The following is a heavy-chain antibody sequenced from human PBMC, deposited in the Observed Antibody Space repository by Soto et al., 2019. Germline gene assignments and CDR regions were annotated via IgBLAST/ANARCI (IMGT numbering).Heavy chain of an antibody. CDR3: ARATYYDILTGYYMAWFDP. J-gene: IGHJ5*02. V-gene: IGHV1-69*02. D-gene: IGHD3-9*01. Sequence: GASVKVSCKASGGTFSSYTISWVRQAPGQGLEWMGRIIPILGIANYAQKFQGRVTITADKSTSTAYMELSSLRSEDTAVYYCARATYYDILTGYYMAWFDPWGQGTLVTVSS. CDR1: GGTFSSYT. CDR2: IIPILGIA.